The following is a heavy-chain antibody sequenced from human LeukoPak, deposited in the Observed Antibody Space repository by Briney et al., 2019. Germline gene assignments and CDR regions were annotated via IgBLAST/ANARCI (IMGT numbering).Heavy chain of an antibody. D-gene: IGHD3-10*01. V-gene: IGHV4-59*01. CDR2: IYYIGST. Sequence: SETLSLTCTVSGCSLSSYYWSWLRQPPGKGLEWVGYIYYIGSTNYNPSLKSRVTISVDTSKNQFSLKLSSVTAADTAVYYCARVRVLMVRGVISLPYYFDYWGQGTLVTVSS. CDR1: GCSLSSYY. J-gene: IGHJ4*02. CDR3: ARVRVLMVRGVISLPYYFDY.